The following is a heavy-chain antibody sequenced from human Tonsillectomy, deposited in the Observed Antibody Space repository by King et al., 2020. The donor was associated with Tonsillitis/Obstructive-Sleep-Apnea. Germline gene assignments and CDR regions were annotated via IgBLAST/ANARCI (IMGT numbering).Heavy chain of an antibody. CDR3: ARGADYGGNSEDY. CDR2: IYYTGST. D-gene: IGHD4-23*01. V-gene: IGHV4-31*03. CDR1: GGSISSGGYY. Sequence: VQLQESGPGLVKPSQTLSLTCTVSGGSISSGGYYWSWIRQHPGQGLEWIGYIYYTGSTYYNPSLKSRVTISVDTSKNQFSLKLSSVTAADTAVYYCARGADYGGNSEDYWGQGTLVTVSS. J-gene: IGHJ4*02.